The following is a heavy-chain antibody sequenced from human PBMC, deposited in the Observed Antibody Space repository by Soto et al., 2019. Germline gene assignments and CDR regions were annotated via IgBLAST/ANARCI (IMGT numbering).Heavy chain of an antibody. J-gene: IGHJ6*02. CDR3: AGTFYSSSWGYYYYYGMDV. D-gene: IGHD6-13*01. Sequence: GGSLRLSCAASGFTFSSYSMNWVRQAPGKGLEWVSYISSSSSTIYYADSVKGRFTISRDNAKNSLYLQMNSLRDEDTAVYYCAGTFYSSSWGYYYYYGMDVWGQGTTVTVSS. V-gene: IGHV3-48*02. CDR1: GFTFSSYS. CDR2: ISSSSSTI.